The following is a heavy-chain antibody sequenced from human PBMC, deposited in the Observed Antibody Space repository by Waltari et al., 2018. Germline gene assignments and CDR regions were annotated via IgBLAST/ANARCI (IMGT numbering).Heavy chain of an antibody. CDR3: AGGSGYYYDSTFDY. CDR2: IYYSGAT. J-gene: IGHJ4*02. CDR1: GGSINNYY. D-gene: IGHD3-22*01. V-gene: IGHV4-59*01. Sequence: QVQLQESGPGLLRPSETLSLTCTVSGGSINNYYWSWIRRPPGKGLEWIGYIYYSGATNYSPSLKSRVTISLDTSKSQFSLKLSSVTAADTGVYYCAGGSGYYYDSTFDYWGQGTLVTVSS.